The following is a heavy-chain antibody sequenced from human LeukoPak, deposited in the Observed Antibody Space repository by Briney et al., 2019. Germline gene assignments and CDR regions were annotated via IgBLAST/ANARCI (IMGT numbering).Heavy chain of an antibody. CDR2: IDTYNGNT. J-gene: IGHJ4*02. D-gene: IGHD6-19*01. Sequence: ASVKVSCKASGYTLTSSGISWARQAPGQGLEWMGWIDTYNGNTGYAQKFQGRVTMTRNTSISTAYMELSSLRSEDTAVYYCARARRIAVAGMGYWGQGTLVTVSS. V-gene: IGHV1-8*02. CDR3: ARARRIAVAGMGY. CDR1: GYTLTSSG.